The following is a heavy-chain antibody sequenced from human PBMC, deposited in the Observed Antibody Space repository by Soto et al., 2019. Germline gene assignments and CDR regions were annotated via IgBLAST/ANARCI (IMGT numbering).Heavy chain of an antibody. Sequence: PGGSLRLSCAASGFTFSSYGMHWVRQAPGKGLEWVAVIWYGGSNNYYADSVKGRFTISRDNSKNTLYLQMNSLRAEDTAVYYWGIGTGYCSGGSCDAVEYYYEGMDFWGQGAMVTVSS. CDR1: GFTFSSYG. D-gene: IGHD2-15*01. V-gene: IGHV3-33*01. CDR3: GIGTGYCSGGSCDAVEYYYEGMDF. CDR2: IWYGGSNN. J-gene: IGHJ6*02.